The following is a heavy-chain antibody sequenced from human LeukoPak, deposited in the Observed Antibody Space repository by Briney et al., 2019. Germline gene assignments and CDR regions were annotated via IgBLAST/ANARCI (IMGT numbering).Heavy chain of an antibody. CDR2: ITSKAAGETT. Sequence: GGSLRLSCAASGLTFGDAWMSWVRQAPGKGLEWVGRITSKAAGETTEYVAPVKGRFSISRDDSMNTLYLQMNSLKTEATAVYYCITGFSAAAHDGYWGQGTLVTVSS. J-gene: IGHJ4*02. V-gene: IGHV3-15*01. CDR3: ITGFSAAAHDGY. CDR1: GLTFGDAW. D-gene: IGHD2-15*01.